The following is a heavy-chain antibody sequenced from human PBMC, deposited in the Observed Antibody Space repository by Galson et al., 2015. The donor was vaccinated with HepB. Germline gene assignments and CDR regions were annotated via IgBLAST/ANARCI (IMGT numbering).Heavy chain of an antibody. Sequence: SVKLSCAASTFTFSSYSINWVRQAPGQGLEWIAYISPSTTAIDYADSVKGRFTISRDNAKNSLYLQMNSLKAEDTAVYYCAFLRSHKLTPLDYWGQGNLVTVSS. CDR3: AFLRSHKLTPLDY. J-gene: IGHJ4*02. CDR1: TFTFSSYS. V-gene: IGHV3-48*04. CDR2: ISPSTTAI. D-gene: IGHD3-16*01.